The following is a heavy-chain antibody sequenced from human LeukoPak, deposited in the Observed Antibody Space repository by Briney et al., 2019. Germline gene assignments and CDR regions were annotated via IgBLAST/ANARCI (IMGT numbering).Heavy chain of an antibody. CDR1: GYTFTSYG. CDR3: ARGRDGYNPKGYFDY. D-gene: IGHD5-24*01. V-gene: IGHV1-18*01. CDR2: ISAYNGNT. Sequence: GASVKVSCKASGYTFTSYGISWVRQAPGQGLEWMGWISAYNGNTNYAQKLQGRVTMTTDTSTSTAYMELRSLRSDDTAVYYCARGRDGYNPKGYFDYWGQGTLVTVSS. J-gene: IGHJ4*02.